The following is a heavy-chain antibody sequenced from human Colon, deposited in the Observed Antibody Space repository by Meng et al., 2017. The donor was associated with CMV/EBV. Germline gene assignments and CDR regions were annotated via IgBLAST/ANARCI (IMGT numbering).Heavy chain of an antibody. CDR1: GDSISGRSYY. Sequence: QLQGPGPGLWKPSETLSLTGTVSGDSISGRSYYWGWTRQPPGKGLEWIASIYYTGNDYHNPSLKSRVTISIDTSNNQFSLRLTSVTAADTAVYYCARMALHWYFDLWGRGTLVTVSS. CDR3: ARMALHWYFDL. CDR2: IYYTGND. V-gene: IGHV4-39*07. J-gene: IGHJ2*01. D-gene: IGHD5-24*01.